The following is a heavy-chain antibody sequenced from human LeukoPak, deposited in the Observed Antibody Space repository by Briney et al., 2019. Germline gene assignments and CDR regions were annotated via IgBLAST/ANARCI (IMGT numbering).Heavy chain of an antibody. CDR1: GYTFTGYY. V-gene: IGHV1-2*02. Sequence: ASVKVSCKVSGYTFTGYYMHWVRQAPGQGLEWMGWINPNSGGTNYAQNFQGRVTMTRDTSISTAYMELSRLRSDDTALYYCARDRGDIVATDWGQGTLVTVSS. D-gene: IGHD5-12*01. CDR3: ARDRGDIVATD. CDR2: INPNSGGT. J-gene: IGHJ4*02.